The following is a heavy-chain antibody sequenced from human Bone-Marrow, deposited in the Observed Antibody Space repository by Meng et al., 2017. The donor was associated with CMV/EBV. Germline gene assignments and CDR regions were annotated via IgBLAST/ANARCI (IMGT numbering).Heavy chain of an antibody. CDR3: ARGSADVLRFLEWLLPTPYYYYGMDV. D-gene: IGHD3-3*01. V-gene: IGHV1-8*03. CDR2: MNPNSGNT. J-gene: IGHJ6*02. CDR1: GYTFTSYD. Sequence: ASVKVSCKASGYTFTSYDINWVRQATGQGLEWMGWMNPNSGNTGYAQKFQGRVTITRNTSISTAYMELSSLRSEDTAVYYCARGSADVLRFLEWLLPTPYYYYGMDVWGQGTTVTVYS.